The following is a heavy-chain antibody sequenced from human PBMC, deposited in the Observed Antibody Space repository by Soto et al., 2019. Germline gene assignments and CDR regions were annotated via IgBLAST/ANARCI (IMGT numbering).Heavy chain of an antibody. D-gene: IGHD6-13*01. Sequence: SETLSLTCAVSGGSISSGGYSWSWIRQPPGKGLEWIGYIYHSGSTYYNPSLKSRVTISVDRSKNQFSLKLSSVTAADTAVYYCARDTSGSSHAFDILGQGTMVTV. CDR2: IYHSGST. CDR1: GGSISSGGYS. V-gene: IGHV4-30-2*01. J-gene: IGHJ3*02. CDR3: ARDTSGSSHAFDI.